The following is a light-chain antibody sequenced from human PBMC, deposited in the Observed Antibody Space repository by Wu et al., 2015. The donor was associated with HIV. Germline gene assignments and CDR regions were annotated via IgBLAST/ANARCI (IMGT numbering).Light chain of an antibody. CDR2: GAS. Sequence: EIVLTQSPGTLSLSPGERATLSCRASQSVSNNYLAWYQQKPGQAPKLLIHGASSRATGIPDRFSGSGSGTDFTLTISRLEPEDLAVYYCHLYSSAWTFGQGTKVEVK. V-gene: IGKV3-20*01. J-gene: IGKJ1*01. CDR1: QSVSNNY. CDR3: HLYSSAWT.